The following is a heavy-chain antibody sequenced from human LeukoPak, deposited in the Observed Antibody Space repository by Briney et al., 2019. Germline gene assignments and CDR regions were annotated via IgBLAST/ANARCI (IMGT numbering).Heavy chain of an antibody. CDR3: ARVLSGSWDWFDP. V-gene: IGHV3-23*01. J-gene: IGHJ5*02. CDR2: ISGSGGST. Sequence: GGSLRLSCAASGFTFSSYAMSWVRQAPGKGLEWVSAISGSGGSTYYADSVKGRFTISRDTAKNSLYLQMNSLRAEDTAVYYCARVLSGSWDWFDPWGQGTLVTVSS. CDR1: GFTFSSYA. D-gene: IGHD3-22*01.